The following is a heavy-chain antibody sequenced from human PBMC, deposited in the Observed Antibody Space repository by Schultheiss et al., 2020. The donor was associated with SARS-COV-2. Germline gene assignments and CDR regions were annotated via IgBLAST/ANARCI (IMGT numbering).Heavy chain of an antibody. J-gene: IGHJ4*02. V-gene: IGHV4-4*07. CDR2: IYTSGST. D-gene: IGHD3-10*01. CDR1: GGSFSGYY. Sequence: SETLSLTCAVYGGSFSGYYWSWIRQPAGKGLEWIGRIYTSGSTNYNPSLKSRVTMSVDTSKNQFSLKLSSVTAADTAVYYCARDKRGPFDYWGQGTLVTVSS. CDR3: ARDKRGPFDY.